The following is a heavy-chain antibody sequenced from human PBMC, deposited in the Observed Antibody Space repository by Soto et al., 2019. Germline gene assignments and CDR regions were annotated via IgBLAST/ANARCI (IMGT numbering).Heavy chain of an antibody. Sequence: GGSLRLSCAASGFTFSDYYMSWIRQAPGKGLEWVSYISSSGSTIYYADSVKGRFTISRDNAKNSLYLQMNSLRAEDTAVYYCARDSEVMITFGGVIATNHDYWGQGTLVTVSS. V-gene: IGHV3-11*01. CDR2: ISSSGSTI. D-gene: IGHD3-16*02. J-gene: IGHJ4*02. CDR1: GFTFSDYY. CDR3: ARDSEVMITFGGVIATNHDY.